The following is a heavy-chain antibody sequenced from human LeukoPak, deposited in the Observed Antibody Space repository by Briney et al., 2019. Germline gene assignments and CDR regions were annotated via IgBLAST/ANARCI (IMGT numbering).Heavy chain of an antibody. Sequence: ASVKVSCKASGYTFTSYYMHWVRQAPGQGLEWMGWISAYNGNTNYAQKLQGRVTMTTDTSTSTAYMELRSLRSDDTAVYYCAREGEDYDILTGSFDYWGQGTLVTVSS. D-gene: IGHD3-9*01. V-gene: IGHV1-18*04. CDR3: AREGEDYDILTGSFDY. CDR2: ISAYNGNT. J-gene: IGHJ4*02. CDR1: GYTFTSYY.